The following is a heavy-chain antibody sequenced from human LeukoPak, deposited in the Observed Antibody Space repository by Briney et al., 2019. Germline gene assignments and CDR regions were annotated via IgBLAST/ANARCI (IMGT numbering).Heavy chain of an antibody. Sequence: GGSLRLSCAASGFTFSSYGMHWVRQAPGKGLEWVAFIRYDGSNKYYADSVKGRFTISRDNSKNTLYLQMNSLRAEDTAVYYCAKEGPFRGLRLGELSLPKYYFNYWGQGTLVTVSS. CDR1: GFTFSSYG. D-gene: IGHD3-16*02. CDR3: AKEGPFRGLRLGELSLPKYYFNY. J-gene: IGHJ4*02. CDR2: IRYDGSNK. V-gene: IGHV3-30*02.